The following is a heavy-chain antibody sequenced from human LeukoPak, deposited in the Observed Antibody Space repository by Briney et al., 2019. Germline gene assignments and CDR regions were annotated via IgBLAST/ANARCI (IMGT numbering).Heavy chain of an antibody. J-gene: IGHJ6*04. CDR2: ISGSSAYI. Sequence: GGSLRLSCAASGFTFSSYSMNWVRQAPGKGLEWVSFISGSSAYIYYADSVKGRFTISRDNAKNSLYLQMNSLRAEDTAVYYCARANPAYDSSGYRLHFMDVWGKGTTVTVSS. CDR1: GFTFSSYS. V-gene: IGHV3-21*01. D-gene: IGHD3-22*01. CDR3: ARANPAYDSSGYRLHFMDV.